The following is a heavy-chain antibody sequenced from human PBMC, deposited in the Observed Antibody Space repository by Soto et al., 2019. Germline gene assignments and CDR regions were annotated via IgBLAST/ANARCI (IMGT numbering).Heavy chain of an antibody. V-gene: IGHV4-4*02. CDR3: ASRDPGTSVDY. CDR1: GGSFTSNNW. J-gene: IGHJ4*02. Sequence: SATPSLTCAVSGGSFTSNNWLTWVHPPPGQGLEWIGEIYRTGSTNYNPSLKSRVTISLDKSENQFSLKVTSLTAADTAVYYCASRDPGTSVDYWGQGTLVTFS. D-gene: IGHD1-7*01. CDR2: IYRTGST.